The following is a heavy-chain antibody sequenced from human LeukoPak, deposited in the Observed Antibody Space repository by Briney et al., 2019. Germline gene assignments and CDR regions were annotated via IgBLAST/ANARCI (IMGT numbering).Heavy chain of an antibody. CDR1: GFTFGDYA. CDR2: ISGDGGST. D-gene: IGHD6-19*01. V-gene: IGHV3-43*02. Sequence: PGGSLRLSCAASGFTFGDYAMRWVRQAPGKGLEWVSLISGDGGSTYYADSVKGRFTISRDNSKNSLYLQTNSLRTEDTALYYCAQDLIAVAGTTEYFQHWVQRTLVTVSS. J-gene: IGHJ1*01. CDR3: AQDLIAVAGTTEYFQH.